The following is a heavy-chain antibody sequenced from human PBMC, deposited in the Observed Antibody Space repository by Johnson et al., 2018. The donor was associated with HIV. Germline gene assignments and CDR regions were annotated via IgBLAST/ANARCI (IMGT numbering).Heavy chain of an antibody. D-gene: IGHD5-24*01. V-gene: IGHV3-20*04. J-gene: IGHJ3*02. Sequence: VQLVESGGGVVRPGGSLRLSCAASGFTFDDYGMSWVRQAPGKGLEWVSGFNWNGDNTGYADSVKGRFTISRDNAKNSLYLQMNSLRAEDTAVFYCAREMAWEDAFDIWGQGTMVTVSS. CDR3: AREMAWEDAFDI. CDR2: FNWNGDNT. CDR1: GFTFDDYG.